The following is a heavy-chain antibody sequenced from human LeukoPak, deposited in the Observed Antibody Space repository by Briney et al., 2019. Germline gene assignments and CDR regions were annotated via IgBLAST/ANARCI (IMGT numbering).Heavy chain of an antibody. CDR2: INPNSGGT. CDR3: ARGPPGCYDYVWGSYRIPAFDY. Sequence: ASVKVSCKASGYTFSGYYMHWVRQAPGQGLEWMGWINPNSGGTNYAQKFQGRVTMTRDTSISTAYMELSRLRSDDTAVYYCARGPPGCYDYVWGSYRIPAFDYWGQGTLVTVSS. V-gene: IGHV1-2*02. D-gene: IGHD3-16*02. J-gene: IGHJ4*02. CDR1: GYTFSGYY.